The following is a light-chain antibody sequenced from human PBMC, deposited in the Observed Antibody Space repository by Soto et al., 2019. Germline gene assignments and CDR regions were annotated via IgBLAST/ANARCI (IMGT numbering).Light chain of an antibody. Sequence: QSALTQPASVSGSPVQSITISCTGTSSDVGGYDYVSWYEQHPGKVPKLMIYEATTRPSGVSNRFSGYKSGNTASLTISGVQDEDEADYYCVSYTTISTCLFGTGTKLTVL. J-gene: IGLJ1*01. CDR2: EAT. CDR1: SSDVGGYDY. CDR3: VSYTTISTCL. V-gene: IGLV2-14*01.